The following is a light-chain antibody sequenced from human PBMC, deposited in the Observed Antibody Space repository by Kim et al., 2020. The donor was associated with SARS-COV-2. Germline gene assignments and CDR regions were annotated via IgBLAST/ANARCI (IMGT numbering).Light chain of an antibody. CDR2: DND. J-gene: IGLJ3*02. Sequence: QSVLTQPPSVSAAPGHKVTISCSGSRSNIGNNPVSWYQQFPGTAPRLITYDNDKRPSGIPDRFSSSKSGTSATLGITGLRTGDEADYYCPTWDSSLSVGVFGGGTQLTVL. CDR3: PTWDSSLSVGV. CDR1: RSNIGNNP. V-gene: IGLV1-51*01.